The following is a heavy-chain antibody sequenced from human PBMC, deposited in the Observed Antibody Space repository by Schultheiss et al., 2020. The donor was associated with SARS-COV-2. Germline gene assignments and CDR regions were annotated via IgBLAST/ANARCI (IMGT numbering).Heavy chain of an antibody. CDR2: IKQDGSEK. J-gene: IGHJ4*02. CDR3: ARDVAAAFDY. V-gene: IGHV3-7*01. D-gene: IGHD6-13*01. Sequence: GGSLRLSCAASGVTFSSYAMSWVRQAPGKGLEWVANIKQDGSEKYYADSMKGRFTISRDNSKNTLYLQMNSLRAEDTAVYYCARDVAAAFDYWGQGTLVTVSS. CDR1: GVTFSSYA.